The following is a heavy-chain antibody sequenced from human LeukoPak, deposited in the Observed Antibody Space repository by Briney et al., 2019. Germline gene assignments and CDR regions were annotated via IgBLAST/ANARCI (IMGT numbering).Heavy chain of an antibody. V-gene: IGHV4-39*01. J-gene: IGHJ4*02. D-gene: IGHD6-19*01. CDR2: IYYSGST. CDR3: ARLGSSAPLYYFDY. Sequence: PSETLSLTCTVSGGSISSSSYYWGWIRQPPGKGLEWIGNIYYSGSTYYNPSLKSRVTISADTSKNQFSLKLSSVIAADSAMYYCARLGSSAPLYYFDYWGQGTLVTVSS. CDR1: GGSISSSSYY.